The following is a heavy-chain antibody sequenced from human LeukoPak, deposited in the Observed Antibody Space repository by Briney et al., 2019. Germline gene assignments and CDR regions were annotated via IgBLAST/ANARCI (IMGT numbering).Heavy chain of an antibody. CDR2: ISAYNGNT. CDR1: GYTFTSYG. Sequence: ASVKVSCKASGYTFTSYGISWVRQAPGQGLEWMGWISAYNGNTNYAQKLQGRVTMTTDTSTSTAYMELRSLRSDDTAVYYCARGRDYSNSVAANNWFDPWGQGTPVTVSS. J-gene: IGHJ5*02. D-gene: IGHD4-11*01. CDR3: ARGRDYSNSVAANNWFDP. V-gene: IGHV1-18*01.